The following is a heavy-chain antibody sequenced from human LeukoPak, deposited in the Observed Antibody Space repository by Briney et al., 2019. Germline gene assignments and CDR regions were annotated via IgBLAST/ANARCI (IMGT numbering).Heavy chain of an antibody. V-gene: IGHV3-21*01. CDR1: GFTFSSYS. CDR2: ISSSSSYI. CDR3: ATGSGWTPYYFDY. Sequence: GGSLRLSCAASGFTFSSYSMNWVRQAPGKGLEWVSYISSSSSYIYYADSVKGRFTISRDNAKNSLYLQMNSMRAEDTAVYYCATGSGWTPYYFDYWGQGTLVTVSS. D-gene: IGHD6-19*01. J-gene: IGHJ4*02.